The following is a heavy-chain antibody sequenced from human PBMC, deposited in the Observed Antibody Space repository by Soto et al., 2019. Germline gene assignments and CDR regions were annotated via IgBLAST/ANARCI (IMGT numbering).Heavy chain of an antibody. Sequence: KPSETLSLTCAVYGGSFSGYYWSWIRQPPGKGLEWIGEINHSGSTNYNPSLKSRVTISVDTSKNQFSLKLSSVTAADTAVYYCARGLVVVPAAGTNYYGMDVWGQGTTVTVSS. J-gene: IGHJ6*02. CDR2: INHSGST. V-gene: IGHV4-34*01. CDR3: ARGLVVVPAAGTNYYGMDV. CDR1: GGSFSGYY. D-gene: IGHD2-2*01.